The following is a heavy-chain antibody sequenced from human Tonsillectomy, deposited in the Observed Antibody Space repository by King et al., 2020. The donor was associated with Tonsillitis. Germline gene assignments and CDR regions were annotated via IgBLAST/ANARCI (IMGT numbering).Heavy chain of an antibody. CDR1: GFSLNTSEVG. J-gene: IGHJ4*02. CDR3: AHRLATGDPSGYDY. Sequence: ITLKESGPTLVKPAQTLTLTCSFSGFSLNTSEVGVGWIRQPPGKALEWLALIYWDDDKRYNPSLKNRLFITKDTSKNQVVLTMTNMDPVDTATYYCAHRLATGDPSGYDYWGPGTLVTVSS. CDR2: IYWDDDK. D-gene: IGHD7-27*01. V-gene: IGHV2-5*02.